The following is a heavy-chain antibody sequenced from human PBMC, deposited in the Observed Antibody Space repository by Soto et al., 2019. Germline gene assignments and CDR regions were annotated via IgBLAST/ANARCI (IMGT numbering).Heavy chain of an antibody. V-gene: IGHV3-23*01. CDR3: VKDTVVVINGGDFDY. CDR2: ISGDAGRT. Sequence: EVQLLESGGALVQPGGSLRLSCEVSGFTYVKYAMSWVRQAPGKGLEWVSGISGDAGRTFYADSVKGRFTISRDNSENTVYLQMNSLRVEDTAVYYCVKDTVVVINGGDFDYWGQGTLVTVSS. D-gene: IGHD3-22*01. CDR1: GFTYVKYA. J-gene: IGHJ4*02.